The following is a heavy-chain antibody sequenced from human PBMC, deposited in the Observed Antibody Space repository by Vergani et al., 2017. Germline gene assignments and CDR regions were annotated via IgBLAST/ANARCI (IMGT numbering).Heavy chain of an antibody. J-gene: IGHJ4*02. V-gene: IGHV1-69*13. D-gene: IGHD6-19*01. CDR1: GYTFSTYG. CDR2: IIPIFGTA. CDR3: ARGDAYSSGSQGDY. Sequence: QVQLVQSGAEVKKPGASVKVSCKASGYTFSTYGISWVRQAPGQGLEWMGGIIPIFGTANYAQKFQGRVTITADESTSTAYMELSSLRSEDTAVYYCARGDAYSSGSQGDYWGQGTLVTVSS.